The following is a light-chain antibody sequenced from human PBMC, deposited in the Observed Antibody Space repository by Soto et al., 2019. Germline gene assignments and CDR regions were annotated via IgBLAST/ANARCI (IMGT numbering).Light chain of an antibody. Sequence: DLVLTQTPLSSPVTLGQPASISCRSSQSLVHSDGNTYLSWFHQRPGQPPRLLIDKVSNRSSGVPARFSGSGAGTDFTLKISRLEAEDVGIYFCMQATQYRPYTFGQGTKLEIK. V-gene: IGKV2-24*01. J-gene: IGKJ2*01. CDR1: QSLVHSDGNTY. CDR3: MQATQYRPYT. CDR2: KVS.